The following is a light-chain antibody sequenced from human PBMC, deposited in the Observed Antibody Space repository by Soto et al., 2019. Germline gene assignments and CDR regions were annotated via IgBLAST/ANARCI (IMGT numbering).Light chain of an antibody. J-gene: IGKJ1*01. CDR2: EAS. CDR3: QLYNNYRCT. Sequence: DIQMTQSPTTLSASVGDRVTITCRASQSIGNWLAWYQQKPGKAPKLLIYEASSLENGVRSRFSGSGSGTEFSLTISSLQPDDFAAYYCQLYNNYRCTFGQGTKVEIK. CDR1: QSIGNW. V-gene: IGKV1-5*03.